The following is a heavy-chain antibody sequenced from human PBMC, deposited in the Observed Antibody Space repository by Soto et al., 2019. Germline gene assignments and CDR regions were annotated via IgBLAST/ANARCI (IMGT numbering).Heavy chain of an antibody. D-gene: IGHD3-16*01. V-gene: IGHV4-31*03. CDR2: IYYSGST. Sequence: QVQLQESGPGLVKPSQTLSLTCTVSGGSISSGGYYWSWIRQHPGKGLEWIGYIYYSGSTYYNPSLKSRVTISVDTSKNQFSLKLSSVTAADTAVYYCARVLRGRLNQAKYYYGMDVWGQGTTVTVSS. J-gene: IGHJ6*02. CDR3: ARVLRGRLNQAKYYYGMDV. CDR1: GGSISSGGYY.